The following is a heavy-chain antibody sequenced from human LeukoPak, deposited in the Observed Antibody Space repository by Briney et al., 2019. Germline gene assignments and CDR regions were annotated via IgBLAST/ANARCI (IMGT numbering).Heavy chain of an antibody. CDR3: ARHYSRSSYNWFDP. D-gene: IGHD6-6*01. J-gene: IGHJ5*02. Sequence: KPSETLSLTCTVSGGSISSYYWSWIRQPPGKGLEWIGYIYYSGSTTYDPSLKSRVTMSVDTSKNQFSLKLSSVTAADTAVYYCARHYSRSSYNWFDPWGQGTLVTVSS. CDR2: IYYSGST. V-gene: IGHV4-59*08. CDR1: GGSISSYY.